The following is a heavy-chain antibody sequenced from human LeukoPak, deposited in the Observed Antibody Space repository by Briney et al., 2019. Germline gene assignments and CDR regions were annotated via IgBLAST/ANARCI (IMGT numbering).Heavy chain of an antibody. CDR2: ITSSSSYM. V-gene: IGHV3-21*01. J-gene: IGHJ6*03. D-gene: IGHD1-26*01. Sequence: PGGSLRLSCAASGFTFSTYNMNWVRQAPGKGLEWVSSITSSSSYMYYADSVKGRFTISRDNAKSSLYLQMNSLRDEDTAVYYCARDPYSGNYGDYYYYYMDVWGKGATVTISS. CDR1: GFTFSTYN. CDR3: ARDPYSGNYGDYYYYYMDV.